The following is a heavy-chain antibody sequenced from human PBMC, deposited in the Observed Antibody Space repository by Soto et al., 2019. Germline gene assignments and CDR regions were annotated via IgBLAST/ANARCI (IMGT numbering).Heavy chain of an antibody. CDR1: DFTFVTNA. Sequence: QVQLVESGGGVVQPGRPLGFSCEAPDFTFVTNALPWARQAPGKGREWVAVISYDGSNKNYADSVKGRFTISRDNSNNTLYLQMNSLRAEDTAVYYCARDPRLAIAGDYWGQGTLVTVSS. J-gene: IGHJ4*02. CDR3: ARDPRLAIAGDY. CDR2: ISYDGSNK. D-gene: IGHD6-13*01. V-gene: IGHV3-30-3*01.